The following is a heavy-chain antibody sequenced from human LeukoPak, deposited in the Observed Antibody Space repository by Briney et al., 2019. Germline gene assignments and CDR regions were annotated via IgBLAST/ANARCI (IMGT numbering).Heavy chain of an antibody. J-gene: IGHJ4*02. CDR2: IYYSGST. CDR3: ARHALDYDILTGYYDY. D-gene: IGHD3-9*01. CDR1: GGSISSSSYY. V-gene: IGHV4-39*01. Sequence: SETLSLTCTVSGGSISSSSYYWGWIRQPPGKGLEWIGSIYYSGSTYYNPSLKSRVTISVDTSKNQFSLKLSSVTAADTAVYYCARHALDYDILTGYYDYWGQGTLVTVSS.